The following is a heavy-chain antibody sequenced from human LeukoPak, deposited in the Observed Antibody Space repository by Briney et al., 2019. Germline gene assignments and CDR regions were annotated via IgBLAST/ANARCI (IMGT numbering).Heavy chain of an antibody. CDR2: IKSKTDGGTT. J-gene: IGHJ4*02. V-gene: IGHV3-15*01. Sequence: HPGGSLRLSCAASGFTFSNAWMSWVRQAPGKGLEWVGRIKSKTDGGTTDYAAPVKGRFTISRDDSKNTLYLQMNSLKTEDTAVYYCTTDLVDTAMAPAFDYWGQGTLVTVSS. CDR1: GFTFSNAW. D-gene: IGHD5-18*01. CDR3: TTDLVDTAMAPAFDY.